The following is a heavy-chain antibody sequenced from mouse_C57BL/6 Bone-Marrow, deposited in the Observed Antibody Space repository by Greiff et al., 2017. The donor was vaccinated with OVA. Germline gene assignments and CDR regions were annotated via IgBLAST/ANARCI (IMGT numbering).Heavy chain of an antibody. CDR1: GFNIKDDY. J-gene: IGHJ2*01. V-gene: IGHV14-4*01. CDR2: IDPENGDT. D-gene: IGHD3-2*02. CDR3: TTLDSSGYVGFDY. Sequence: EVQLQQSGAELVRPGASVKLSCTASGFNIKDDYMHWVKQRPEQGLEWIGWIDPENGDTEYASKFQGKATITADTSSNTAYLQLSSLTSEDTAVYYCTTLDSSGYVGFDYWGQGTTLTVSS.